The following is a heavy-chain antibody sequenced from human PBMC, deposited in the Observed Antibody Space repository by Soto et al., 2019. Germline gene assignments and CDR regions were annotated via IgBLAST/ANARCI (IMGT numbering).Heavy chain of an antibody. CDR3: ATDDSRVLEYFDY. Sequence: GGSLRLSCAASGLTFSDYYMTWIRQAPGKGLEWISYISSSTGYTNYADSAKGQFTMSRDNAKNSVYLQMNSLRPEDTAVYYCATDDSRVLEYFDYWGQGTLVTVSS. CDR1: GLTFSDYY. CDR2: ISSSTGYT. V-gene: IGHV3-11*06. D-gene: IGHD3-3*01. J-gene: IGHJ4*02.